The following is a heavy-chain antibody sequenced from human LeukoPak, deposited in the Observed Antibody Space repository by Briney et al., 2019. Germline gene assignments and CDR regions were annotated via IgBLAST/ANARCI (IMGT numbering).Heavy chain of an antibody. CDR1: GFSFGSYG. J-gene: IGHJ4*02. D-gene: IGHD3-10*01. CDR2: SSSSSSYI. V-gene: IGHV3-21*01. Sequence: GRSLRLSCAASGFSFGSYGMNWVRQAPGKGLEWVSSSSSSSSYIYYADSVKGRFTISRDNAKNSLYLQMNSLRAEDTAVYYCARDRVSMIRGVTALDYWGQGTLVTVSS. CDR3: ARDRVSMIRGVTALDY.